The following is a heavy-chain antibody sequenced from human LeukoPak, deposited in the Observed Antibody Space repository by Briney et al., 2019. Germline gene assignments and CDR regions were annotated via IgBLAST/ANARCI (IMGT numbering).Heavy chain of an antibody. V-gene: IGHV4-34*01. D-gene: IGHD3-10*01. CDR1: GGSFSGFF. CDR2: INRRGTT. CDR3: ARGGTTYFSGSGTHP. J-gene: IGHJ5*02. Sequence: PSETLSLTCGVSGGSFSGFFWTWIRQSPGRGLEWIGEINRRGTTYYNPSLESRLAISLDTSRNQFFLNLTSVTAADTAVYFCARGGTTYFSGSGTHPWGQGTLVTVSP.